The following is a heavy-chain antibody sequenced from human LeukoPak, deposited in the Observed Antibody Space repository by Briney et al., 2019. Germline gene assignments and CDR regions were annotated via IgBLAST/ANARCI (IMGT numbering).Heavy chain of an antibody. CDR2: INPNSGGT. CDR1: GYTFTGYY. J-gene: IGHJ4*02. D-gene: IGHD3-22*01. V-gene: IGHV1-2*02. Sequence: EASVKVSCKASGYTFTGYYMHWVRQAPGQGLEWMGWINPNSGGTNYAQKFQGRVTMTRDTSISTAYMELSRLRSDDTAVYYCARWPRRYYDSSGYPFDYWGQGTLVTVSS. CDR3: ARWPRRYYDSSGYPFDY.